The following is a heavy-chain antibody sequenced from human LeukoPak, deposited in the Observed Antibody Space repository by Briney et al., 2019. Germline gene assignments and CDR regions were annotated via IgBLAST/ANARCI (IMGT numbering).Heavy chain of an antibody. Sequence: SETLSLTCAVSGGTFSGYYWSWIRQPPGKGLEWIGEINHSGSTNYNPSLKSRVTISVDTSKNQFSLKLISVTAADTAVYYCARGRIAAAQKYFQHWGQGTLVTVSS. CDR2: INHSGST. CDR1: GGTFSGYY. D-gene: IGHD6-13*01. J-gene: IGHJ1*01. V-gene: IGHV4-34*01. CDR3: ARGRIAAAQKYFQH.